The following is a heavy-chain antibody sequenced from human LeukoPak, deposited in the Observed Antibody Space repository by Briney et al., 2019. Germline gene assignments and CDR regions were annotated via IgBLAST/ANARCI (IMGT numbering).Heavy chain of an antibody. V-gene: IGHV5-51*01. Sequence: GESLKISCKGSGYSFTSYWIGWARQMPGKGLEWMGIIYPGDSDTRYSPSFQGQVTISADKSISTAYLQWSSLKASDTAMYYCARVGEGSSSDYYYYYMDVWGKGTTVTVSS. CDR2: IYPGDSDT. CDR3: ARVGEGSSSDYYYYYMDV. CDR1: GYSFTSYW. D-gene: IGHD6-6*01. J-gene: IGHJ6*03.